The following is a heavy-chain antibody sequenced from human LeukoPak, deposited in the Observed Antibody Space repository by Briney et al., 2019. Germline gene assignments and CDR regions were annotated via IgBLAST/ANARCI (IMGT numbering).Heavy chain of an antibody. Sequence: ASVKVSCKASGYTFTSYYMHRVRQAPGQGLEWMGIINPSGGSTSYAQKFQGRVTMTRDTSTSTVYMELSSLRSEDTAVYYCARDISYYDSSGYYYYYGMDVWGQGTTVTVSS. CDR3: ARDISYYDSSGYYYYYGMDV. CDR1: GYTFTSYY. CDR2: INPSGGST. D-gene: IGHD3-22*01. V-gene: IGHV1-46*01. J-gene: IGHJ6*02.